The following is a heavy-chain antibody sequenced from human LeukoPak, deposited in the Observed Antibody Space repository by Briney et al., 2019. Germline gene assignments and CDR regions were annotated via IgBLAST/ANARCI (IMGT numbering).Heavy chain of an antibody. V-gene: IGHV3-30*04. J-gene: IGHJ4*02. Sequence: GGSLRLSCAASGFTFSSYAMHWVRQAPGKGLEWVAVISYDGSNKYYADSVKGRFTISRDNAKNSLYLQMNSLRAEDTAVYYCARVGRAARVGYYFDYWGQGTLVTVSS. CDR1: GFTFSSYA. D-gene: IGHD6-6*01. CDR2: ISYDGSNK. CDR3: ARVGRAARVGYYFDY.